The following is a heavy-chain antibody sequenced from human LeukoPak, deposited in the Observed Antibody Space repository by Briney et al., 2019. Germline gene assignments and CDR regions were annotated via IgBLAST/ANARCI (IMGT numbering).Heavy chain of an antibody. V-gene: IGHV1-8*01. D-gene: IGHD3-22*01. CDR2: MNPNSGNT. J-gene: IGHJ6*03. Sequence: ASVKVSCKASGYTFTSYDINWVRQATGQGLEWMGWMNPNSGNTGYAQKFQGRVTMTRNTSISTAYMELSSLRSEDTAVYYCARGLDDSSGYHYVSGYYYYMDVWGKGTTVTISS. CDR3: ARGLDDSSGYHYVSGYYYYMDV. CDR1: GYTFTSYD.